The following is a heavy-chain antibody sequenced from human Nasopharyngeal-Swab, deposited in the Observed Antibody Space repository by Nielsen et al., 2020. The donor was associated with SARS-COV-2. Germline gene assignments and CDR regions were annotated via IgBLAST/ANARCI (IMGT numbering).Heavy chain of an antibody. CDR3: ARVLNRGYSYGLGY. CDR2: IYFSGST. Sequence: SETLSLTCSVSGGSINNYYWSWIRQPAGKGLEWIGRIYFSGSTNYNPSLKSRVTMSVDMSKNQFSLKLSSVTAADTAVYYCARVLNRGYSYGLGYWGQGTLVTVSS. CDR1: GGSINNYY. D-gene: IGHD5-18*01. J-gene: IGHJ4*02. V-gene: IGHV4-4*07.